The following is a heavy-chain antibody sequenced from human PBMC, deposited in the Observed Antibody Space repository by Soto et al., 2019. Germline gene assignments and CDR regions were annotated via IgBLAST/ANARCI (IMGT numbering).Heavy chain of an antibody. CDR2: IIPIFGTA. CDR1: GYTFSSYA. Sequence: SVKVSGKASGYTFSSYAISCVRQAPGQGLEWMGGIIPIFGTANYAQKFQGRVTITADESTSTAYMELSSLRSEDTAVYYCARRHRGYSYGLVAFDIWGQGTMVTVSS. V-gene: IGHV1-69*13. CDR3: ARRHRGYSYGLVAFDI. D-gene: IGHD5-18*01. J-gene: IGHJ3*02.